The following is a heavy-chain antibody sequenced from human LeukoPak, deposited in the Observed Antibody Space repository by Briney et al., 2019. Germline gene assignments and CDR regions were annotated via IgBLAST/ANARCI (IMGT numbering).Heavy chain of an antibody. V-gene: IGHV3-74*01. D-gene: IGHD6-6*01. CDR3: VREYSSSSGRAFDM. J-gene: IGHJ3*02. Sequence: GGSLRLSCAASGFTFSSYWMHWVRQTPGKGLGWVSRISTDGSSTNSADSVKGRLTISRDNAKNTLYLQRNSLRAEDTAVYYCVREYSSSSGRAFDMWGQGTMVTVSP. CDR2: ISTDGSST. CDR1: GFTFSSYW.